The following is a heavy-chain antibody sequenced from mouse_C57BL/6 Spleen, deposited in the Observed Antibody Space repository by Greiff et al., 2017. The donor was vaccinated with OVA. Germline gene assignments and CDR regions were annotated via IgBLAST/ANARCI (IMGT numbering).Heavy chain of an antibody. CDR1: GYAFSSSW. V-gene: IGHV1-82*01. D-gene: IGHD2-1*01. CDR2: IYPGDGDT. J-gene: IGHJ4*01. Sequence: QVQLQQSGPELVKPGASVKISCKASGYAFSSSWMNWVKQRPGKGLEWIGRIYPGDGDTNYNGKFKGKATLTADESSSTAYMQLSSLTSEDSAVYFCARFGNYVYAMDYWGQGTSVTVSS. CDR3: ARFGNYVYAMDY.